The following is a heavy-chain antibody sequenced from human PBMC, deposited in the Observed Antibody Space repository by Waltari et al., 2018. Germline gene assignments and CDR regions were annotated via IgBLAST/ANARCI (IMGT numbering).Heavy chain of an antibody. CDR1: GFTVRSNY. CDR3: ARDGYCSGGSCG. Sequence: EVQLVESGGGLIQPGGSLSLSCAVSGFTVRSNYLRWVRQAPGKGLEWVSIIYSGGSTYYADSVKGRFTISRDNSKNTLYLQMNSLRAEDTAVYYCARDGYCSGGSCGWGQGTLVTVSS. J-gene: IGHJ4*02. D-gene: IGHD2-15*01. CDR2: IYSGGST. V-gene: IGHV3-53*01.